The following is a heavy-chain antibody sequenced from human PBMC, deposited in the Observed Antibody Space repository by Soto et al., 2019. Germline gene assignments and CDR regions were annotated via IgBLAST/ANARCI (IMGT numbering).Heavy chain of an antibody. V-gene: IGHV4-30-4*01. CDR2: IYYSGST. CDR1: GGSISSGDYY. D-gene: IGHD3-16*02. Sequence: PSETLSLTCTVSGGSISSGDYYWSWIRQPPGKGLEWIGYIYYSGSTYYNPSLKSRVTISVDTSKNQFSLKLSSVTAADTAVYYCARVKSDYVWGSYRYYFDYWGQGTLVTVSS. J-gene: IGHJ4*02. CDR3: ARVKSDYVWGSYRYYFDY.